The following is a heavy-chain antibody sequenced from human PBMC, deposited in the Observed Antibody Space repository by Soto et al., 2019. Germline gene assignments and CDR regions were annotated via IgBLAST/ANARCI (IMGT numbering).Heavy chain of an antibody. CDR2: ISSSSSYI. D-gene: IGHD6-19*01. Sequence: EVQLAESGGGLVKPGGSLRLSCAASGFTFSSYSMNWVRQAPGKGLEWVSSISSSSSYIYYADSVKGRFTISRDNAKNSLYLQMNSLRAEDTAVYYCARDAVIAVAGGWFDPWGQGSLVTVSS. V-gene: IGHV3-21*01. CDR1: GFTFSSYS. J-gene: IGHJ5*02. CDR3: ARDAVIAVAGGWFDP.